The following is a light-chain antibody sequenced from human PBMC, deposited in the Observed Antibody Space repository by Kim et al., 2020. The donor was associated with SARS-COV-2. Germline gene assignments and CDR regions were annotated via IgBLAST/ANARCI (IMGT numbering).Light chain of an antibody. V-gene: IGKV1-5*01. Sequence: ASVGDRVTIPCRASQFISTWLAWYQQKPGKAPKLLVYQASTLESGVPSRFNGSGSGTDFSLTIDSLQPDDFATYYCQHYNSYPYTFGQGTKLEI. CDR2: QAS. J-gene: IGKJ2*01. CDR1: QFISTW. CDR3: QHYNSYPYT.